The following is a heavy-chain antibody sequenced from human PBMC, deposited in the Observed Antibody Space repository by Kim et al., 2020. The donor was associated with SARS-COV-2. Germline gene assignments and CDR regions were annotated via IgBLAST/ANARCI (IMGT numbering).Heavy chain of an antibody. D-gene: IGHD3-10*01. J-gene: IGHJ4*02. V-gene: IGHV1-46*01. Sequence: FQGRVTMTRDTSTSTVYMELSSLRSEDTAVYYCARDRHYYGSGSYLGDDYWGQGTLVTVSS. CDR3: ARDRHYYGSGSYLGDDY.